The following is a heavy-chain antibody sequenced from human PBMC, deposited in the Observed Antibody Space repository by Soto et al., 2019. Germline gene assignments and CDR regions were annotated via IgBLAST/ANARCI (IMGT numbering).Heavy chain of an antibody. D-gene: IGHD4-17*01. CDR3: ARATTVTSRGAFDI. Sequence: ASVKVSCKASGGTFSSYTISWVRQAPGQGLEWMGRIIPILGIANYAQKFQGRVTITADKSTSTAYMELSSLRSEDTAVYYCARATTVTSRGAFDIWGQGTMVTVSS. CDR1: GGTFSSYT. V-gene: IGHV1-69*02. J-gene: IGHJ3*02. CDR2: IIPILGIA.